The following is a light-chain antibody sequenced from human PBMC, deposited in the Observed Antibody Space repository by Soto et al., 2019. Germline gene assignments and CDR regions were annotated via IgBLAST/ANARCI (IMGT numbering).Light chain of an antibody. CDR3: QAWDSSTPYV. V-gene: IGLV3-1*01. CDR2: QDS. CDR1: KLGDKY. Sequence: ELTQPPSVSVSPGQTASITCSGDKLGDKYACWYQQKPGQSPVLVIYQDSKRPSGIPERFSGSNSGNTATLTISGTQAMDEADYYCQAWDSSTPYVFGTGTKVTVL. J-gene: IGLJ1*01.